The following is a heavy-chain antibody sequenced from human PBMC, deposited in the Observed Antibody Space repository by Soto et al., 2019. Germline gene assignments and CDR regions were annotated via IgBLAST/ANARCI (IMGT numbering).Heavy chain of an antibody. CDR2: IIDSGGST. CDR1: GFTFSRRA. J-gene: IGHJ6*02. V-gene: IGHV3-23*01. Sequence: WRSLRLSCAASGFTFSRRAMRWVRQAPGKGLEWVSDIIDSGGSTYYADSVKGRFTISTDNSKSTLYLQMNSLRAEDTALYYCAKGRSYYYYYGVDVCGQGTMVTVSS. CDR3: AKGRSYYYYYGVDV.